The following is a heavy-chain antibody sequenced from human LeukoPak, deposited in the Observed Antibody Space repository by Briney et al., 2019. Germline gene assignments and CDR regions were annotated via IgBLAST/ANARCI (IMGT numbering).Heavy chain of an antibody. CDR3: ARVGYSSSWGG. J-gene: IGHJ4*02. CDR1: GGSFSGYY. V-gene: IGHV4-34*01. Sequence: PSETLSLTCAVYGGSFSGYYWSWIRQPPGKGLEWIGEIYHSGSTNYNPSLKSRVTISVDKSKNQFSLKLSSVTAADTAVYYCARVGYSSSWGGWGQGTLVTVSS. CDR2: IYHSGST. D-gene: IGHD6-13*01.